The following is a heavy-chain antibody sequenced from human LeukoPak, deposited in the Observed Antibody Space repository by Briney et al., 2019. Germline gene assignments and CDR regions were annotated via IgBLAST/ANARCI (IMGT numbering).Heavy chain of an antibody. CDR3: ARDVKQQLVRGFDY. CDR1: GLTFSSYS. J-gene: IGHJ4*02. CDR2: ISGSGGDT. V-gene: IGHV3-23*01. D-gene: IGHD6-13*01. Sequence: GGSLRLSCVVSGLTFSSYSMSWVRQAPGKGLEWVSGISGSGGDTWYPDSVKGRFTISRDNSKNTLFLQMNSLRAEDTAVYYCARDVKQQLVRGFDYWGQGTLVTVSS.